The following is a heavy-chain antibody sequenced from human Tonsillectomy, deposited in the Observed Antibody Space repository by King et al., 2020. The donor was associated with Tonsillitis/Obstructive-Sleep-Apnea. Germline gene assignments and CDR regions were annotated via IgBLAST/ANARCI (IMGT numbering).Heavy chain of an antibody. CDR2: INPNSGGT. D-gene: IGHD3-10*01. CDR3: AREELLWFGETYDAFDI. V-gene: IGHV1-2*02. J-gene: IGHJ3*02. CDR1: GYTFTGYY. Sequence: VQLVESGAEVKKPGASVKVSCKASGYTFTGYYMHWVRQAPGQGLEWMGWINPNSGGTNYAQKFQGRVTMTRDTSISTAYMELSRLRSDDTAVYYCAREELLWFGETYDAFDIWGQGTMVTVSS.